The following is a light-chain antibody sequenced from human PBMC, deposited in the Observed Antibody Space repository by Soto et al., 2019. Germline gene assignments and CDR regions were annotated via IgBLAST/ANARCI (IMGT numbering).Light chain of an antibody. J-gene: IGKJ5*01. V-gene: IGKV3-20*01. CDR2: GAS. Sequence: EIILTQSPDTLSLSPGERATLSCRASQTVSSNYLAWCQQRPGQAPRLLIYGASTRAPGIPDRFSGSGAGTDFTLIITKLEPEDSAVYFCQQYTGPPTTFGQGTRLEIK. CDR3: QQYTGPPTT. CDR1: QTVSSNY.